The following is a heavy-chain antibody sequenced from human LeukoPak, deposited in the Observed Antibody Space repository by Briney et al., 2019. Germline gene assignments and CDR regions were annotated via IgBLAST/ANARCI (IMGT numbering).Heavy chain of an antibody. V-gene: IGHV1-2*02. CDR3: ARDLALFCGGDCYLGPTDY. CDR1: GYTFTGYY. D-gene: IGHD2-21*02. Sequence: GASVKVSCKASGYTFTGYYMHWVRQAPGQGLEWVGWINPNSGGTNYAQKFQGRVTMTRDTSISTAYMELSRLRSDDTAVYYCARDLALFCGGDCYLGPTDYWGQGTLVTVSS. CDR2: INPNSGGT. J-gene: IGHJ4*02.